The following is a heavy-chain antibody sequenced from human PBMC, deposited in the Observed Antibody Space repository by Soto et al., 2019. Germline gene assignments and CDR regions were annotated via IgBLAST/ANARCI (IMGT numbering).Heavy chain of an antibody. V-gene: IGHV4-59*01. J-gene: IGHJ5*02. CDR2: IYYSGST. Sequence: SETLSLTCTVSGGSISSYYWSWIRQPPGKGLEWIGYIYYSGSTNYNPSLKSRVTISVDTSKNQFSLKLSSVTAADTAVYYCARDQRGPKALELRGWFDPWGQGTLVTVSS. D-gene: IGHD1-7*01. CDR1: GGSISSYY. CDR3: ARDQRGPKALELRGWFDP.